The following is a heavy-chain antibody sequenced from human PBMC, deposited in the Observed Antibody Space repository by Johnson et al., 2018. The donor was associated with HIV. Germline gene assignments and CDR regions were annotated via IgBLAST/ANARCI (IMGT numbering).Heavy chain of an antibody. CDR1: GFTFSDYY. CDR2: ISRSGITI. J-gene: IGHJ3*02. CDR3: AREGDMIVVVAAFDI. V-gene: IGHV3-11*01. D-gene: IGHD3-22*01. Sequence: QVQLVESGGGLVQPGGSLRLSCAASGFTFSDYYMSWIRQAPGKGLEWVSYISRSGITIYYADSVRGRFTISRDNSKNTLYLQMNSLRAEDTAVYYCAREGDMIVVVAAFDIWGQGTLVTVSS.